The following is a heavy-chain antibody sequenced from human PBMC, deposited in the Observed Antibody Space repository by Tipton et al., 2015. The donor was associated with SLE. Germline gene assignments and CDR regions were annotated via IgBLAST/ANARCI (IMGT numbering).Heavy chain of an antibody. Sequence: LRLSCTVSGGSISSDTYYWSWIRQPAGKGLEWIGRIYSSGSTNYNPSLKSRVTISLDTSKNQFSLKLSSVTAADTAVYYCARAPPYGDSFDYWGQGTLVTVST. CDR1: GGSISSDTYY. V-gene: IGHV4-61*02. D-gene: IGHD4-17*01. CDR3: ARAPPYGDSFDY. CDR2: IYSSGST. J-gene: IGHJ4*02.